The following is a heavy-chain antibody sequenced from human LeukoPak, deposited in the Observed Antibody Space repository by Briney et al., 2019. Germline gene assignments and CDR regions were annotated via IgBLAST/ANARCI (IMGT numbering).Heavy chain of an antibody. J-gene: IGHJ5*02. V-gene: IGHV1-18*01. Sequence: GASVEVSCKASAYTFTSYGISWVRQAPGQGLEGVGWISAYNGNTNYAQKLQGRVTMTTDTSTSTAYMELRSLRSDDTAVYYCARDSQQLALYNWFDPWGQGTLVTVSS. CDR3: ARDSQQLALYNWFDP. D-gene: IGHD6-13*01. CDR2: ISAYNGNT. CDR1: AYTFTSYG.